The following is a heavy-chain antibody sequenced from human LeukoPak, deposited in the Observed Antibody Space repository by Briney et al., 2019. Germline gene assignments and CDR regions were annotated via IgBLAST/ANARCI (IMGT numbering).Heavy chain of an antibody. CDR3: ATGATSGSEAFDI. V-gene: IGHV3-33*01. J-gene: IGHJ3*02. D-gene: IGHD1-26*01. CDR1: GFTFSNYG. Sequence: GRSLSLSCAASGFTFSNYGMHWVRQAPAKGLEWVAVIWFDGINKYYADSVKGRFTISRDNSKNTLFLQMNSLRAEDTAVYYCATGATSGSEAFDIWGQGTMVTVSS. CDR2: IWFDGINK.